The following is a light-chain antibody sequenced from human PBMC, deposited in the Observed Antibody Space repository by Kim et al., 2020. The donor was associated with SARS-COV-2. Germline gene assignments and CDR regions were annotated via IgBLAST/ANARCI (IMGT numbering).Light chain of an antibody. CDR1: KLGDKD. J-gene: IGLJ2*01. V-gene: IGLV3-1*01. CDR2: QDN. Sequence: VSPGQTASITCSGDKLGDKDVSWYQQRPGQSPVLVIYQDNKRPSGIPERFAGSNAGNTATLTIRGTQAMDEADYSCQAWDINTVIFGGGTKLTVL. CDR3: QAWDINTVI.